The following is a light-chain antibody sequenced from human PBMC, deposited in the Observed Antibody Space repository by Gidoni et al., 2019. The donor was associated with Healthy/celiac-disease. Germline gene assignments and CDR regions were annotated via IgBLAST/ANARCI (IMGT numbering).Light chain of an antibody. V-gene: IGKV3-20*01. J-gene: IGKJ1*01. CDR2: GAS. CDR3: QQYGSLPWT. CDR1: QNLSSSY. Sequence: EIVLTQSPGTLSLSPGELATLSCRASQNLSSSYLAWYQQNPGQAPRLLIYGASSRATGIPDRFSGSGSGTDFTLTISRLEPEDIAVYYCQQYGSLPWTFGQGTKVEIK.